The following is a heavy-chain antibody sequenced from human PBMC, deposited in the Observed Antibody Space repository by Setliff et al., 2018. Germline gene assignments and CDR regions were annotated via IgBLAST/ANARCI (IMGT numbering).Heavy chain of an antibody. Sequence: ASVQVSCKASGYTFTSYAMHRVRQAPGQRLEWMGWINAGNGNAKYSQKFQGRVTITRDTSASTAYMELSSLRSEDTAVYYCARSPPTSTYYDFWSGYSYYFDYWGQGTLVTVSS. CDR3: ARSPPTSTYYDFWSGYSYYFDY. D-gene: IGHD3-3*01. V-gene: IGHV1-3*01. J-gene: IGHJ4*02. CDR1: GYTFTSYA. CDR2: INAGNGNA.